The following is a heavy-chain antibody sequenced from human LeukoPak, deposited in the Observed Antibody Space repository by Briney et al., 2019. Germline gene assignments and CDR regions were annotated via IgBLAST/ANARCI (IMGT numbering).Heavy chain of an antibody. CDR2: IYHSGIS. V-gene: IGHV4-38-2*02. J-gene: IGHJ3*01. D-gene: IGHD2-15*01. CDR1: GGSISSYY. Sequence: SETLSLTCTVSGGSISSYYWGWIRQPPGKGLEWIGIIYHSGISYYNPSLKSRVTISVDTSKNQFSLKLSSVTAADTAVYYCARALYCSGGTCNLGDAFDVWGQGTMVTVSS. CDR3: ARALYCSGGTCNLGDAFDV.